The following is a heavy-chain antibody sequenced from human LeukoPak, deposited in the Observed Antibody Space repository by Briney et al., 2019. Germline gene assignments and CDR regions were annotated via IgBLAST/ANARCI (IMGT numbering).Heavy chain of an antibody. D-gene: IGHD6-19*01. V-gene: IGHV4-59*02. CDR3: ARERAVAGTGDWFDP. J-gene: IGHJ5*02. CDR1: GASVSSYY. CDR2: IYYSGST. Sequence: AETLSLTCTVAGASVSSYYWSWLRQPPGEGREWLGYIYYSGSTNYNPSLKSRVTISVDTSKNQFSLKLSSVTAADTAVYYCARERAVAGTGDWFDPWGQGTLVTVSS.